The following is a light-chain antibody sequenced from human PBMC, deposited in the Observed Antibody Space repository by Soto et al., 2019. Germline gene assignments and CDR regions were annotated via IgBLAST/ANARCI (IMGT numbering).Light chain of an antibody. Sequence: QSALTQPPSASGSPGQSVTISCTGTSSDIGGYNYVSWYQQHPGKAPKLIIYEVSKRPSGVPDRFSGSKSGNTASLTISGLQAEDEADYYCSSYTSSSTPNWVFGGGTKLTVL. CDR1: SSDIGGYNY. V-gene: IGLV2-8*01. J-gene: IGLJ3*02. CDR3: SSYTSSSTPNWV. CDR2: EVS.